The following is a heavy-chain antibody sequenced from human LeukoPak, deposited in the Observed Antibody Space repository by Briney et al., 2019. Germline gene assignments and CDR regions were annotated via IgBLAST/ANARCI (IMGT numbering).Heavy chain of an antibody. V-gene: IGHV1-2*02. CDR2: INPNNGGT. D-gene: IGHD6-13*01. CDR3: ARDGPDNSSSWYEVGWFDP. Sequence: ASVKVSCKAFGYTITGYYIHWVRQAPGQGLEWMGWINPNNGGTNSAQKFQGGVTMTRDTSIGTAYMELNRLTYDDTAVYYCARDGPDNSSSWYEVGWFDPWGQGTLVTVSS. CDR1: GYTITGYY. J-gene: IGHJ5*02.